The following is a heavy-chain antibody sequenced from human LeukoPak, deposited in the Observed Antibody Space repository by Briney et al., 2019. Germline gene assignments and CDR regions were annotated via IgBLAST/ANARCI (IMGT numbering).Heavy chain of an antibody. Sequence: SETLSLTCTVSGGSISSYYWSWIRQPPGRGLEWIGYIYYSGGTNYNPSLKSRVTISVDTSRNQFSLKLSSVTAADTAVYYCARSTWGYCSSTGCYGYDNYAFDYWGQGTLVTVSS. V-gene: IGHV4-59*01. CDR1: GGSISSYY. CDR3: ARSTWGYCSSTGCYGYDNYAFDY. CDR2: IYYSGGT. D-gene: IGHD2-2*01. J-gene: IGHJ4*02.